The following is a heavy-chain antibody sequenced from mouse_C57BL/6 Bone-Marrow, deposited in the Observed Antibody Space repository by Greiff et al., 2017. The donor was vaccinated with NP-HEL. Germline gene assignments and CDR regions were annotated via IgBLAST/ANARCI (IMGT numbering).Heavy chain of an antibody. CDR2: IYPGSGNT. V-gene: IGHV1-76*01. Sequence: QVQLQQSGAELVRPGASVKLSCKASGYTFTDYYINWVKQRPGQGLEWIARIYPGSGNTYYNEKFKGKATLTAEKSSSTAYMQLSSLTSEDSAVYFCARAKSRYYYFDYWGRGTTLTVSS. J-gene: IGHJ2*01. CDR3: ARAKSRYYYFDY. D-gene: IGHD1-1*01. CDR1: GYTFTDYY.